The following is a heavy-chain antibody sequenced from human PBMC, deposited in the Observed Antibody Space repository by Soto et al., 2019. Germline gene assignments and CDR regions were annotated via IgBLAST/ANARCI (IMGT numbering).Heavy chain of an antibody. Sequence: GESLKISCKGSGCSFTSYWISWVRQMPGKGLEWMGRIDPSDSYTNYSPSFQGHVTISADKSISTAYLQWSSLKASDTAMYYCAIQPHYYDSSGYYWGAFDIWGQGTMVTVS. J-gene: IGHJ3*02. CDR1: GCSFTSYW. CDR3: AIQPHYYDSSGYYWGAFDI. V-gene: IGHV5-10-1*01. D-gene: IGHD3-22*01. CDR2: IDPSDSYT.